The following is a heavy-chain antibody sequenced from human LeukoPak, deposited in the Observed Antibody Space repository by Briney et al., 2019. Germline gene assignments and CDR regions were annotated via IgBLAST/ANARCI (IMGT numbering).Heavy chain of an antibody. CDR2: ISSSSSTI. Sequence: GGSLRLSCAASGFTFSNYDINWVRQAPGKGLEWVSYISSSSSTIYYADSVKGRFTISRDNAKNSLYLQMNSLRAEDTAVYYCARDRGSYGSGFDYWGQGTLVTVSS. D-gene: IGHD3-10*01. V-gene: IGHV3-48*04. CDR3: ARDRGSYGSGFDY. J-gene: IGHJ4*02. CDR1: GFTFSNYD.